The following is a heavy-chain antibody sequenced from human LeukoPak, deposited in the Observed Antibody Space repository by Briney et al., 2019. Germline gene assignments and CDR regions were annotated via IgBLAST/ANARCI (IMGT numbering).Heavy chain of an antibody. V-gene: IGHV3-53*01. CDR3: ARGRIMDV. CDR1: GFIVSSNY. CDR2: IYSGGYT. Sequence: GGSLRLSCAASGFIVSSNYMNWVRQAPGKGLEWVSIIYSGGYTNYADSVKGRFTISRDNSKNTLYLQMNSLRVEDTAVYYCARGRIMDVWGPGATVTVSS. J-gene: IGHJ6*02.